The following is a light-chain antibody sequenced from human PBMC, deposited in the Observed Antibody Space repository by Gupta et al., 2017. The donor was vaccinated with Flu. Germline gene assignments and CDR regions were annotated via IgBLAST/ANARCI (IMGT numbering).Light chain of an antibody. J-gene: IGLJ1*01. CDR3: QVWDGSTDHYV. V-gene: IGLV3-21*02. Sequence: GGINIGSKSVHWYQQKPGRAPVVVVYDNSDRPSGIPERFSGSNSGNAATLTISGVEAGDEADYYCQVWDGSTDHYVFGTGTKVTVL. CDR1: NIGSKS. CDR2: DNS.